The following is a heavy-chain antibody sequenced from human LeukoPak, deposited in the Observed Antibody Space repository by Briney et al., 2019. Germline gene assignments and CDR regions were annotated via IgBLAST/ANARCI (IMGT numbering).Heavy chain of an antibody. CDR3: ARAKVLGITMIVVVSVAFDI. J-gene: IGHJ3*02. V-gene: IGHV4-34*01. CDR1: GGSFSGYY. Sequence: SEALSLTCAVYGGSFSGYYWSWIRQPPGKGLEWIGEINHSGSTNYNPSLKSRVTISVDTSKNQFSLKLSSVTAADTAVYYCARAKVLGITMIVVVSVAFDIWGQGTMVTVSS. D-gene: IGHD3-22*01. CDR2: INHSGST.